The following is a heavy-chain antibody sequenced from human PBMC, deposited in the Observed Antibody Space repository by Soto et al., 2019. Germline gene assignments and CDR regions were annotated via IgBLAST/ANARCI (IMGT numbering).Heavy chain of an antibody. V-gene: IGHV2-5*02. CDR2: IYWEDDK. Sequence: QITLKESGPTLVKPTQTLTLTCTFSGFSLRTSGVGVGWIRQPPGKALEWLALIYWEDDKRYSPSLKSRLTTXKXTXRTQVVLTMTNMDPVDTATYYCAHRPREYTYGTFDYWGQGTLVTVSS. CDR3: AHRPREYTYGTFDY. D-gene: IGHD5-18*01. CDR1: GFSLRTSGVG. J-gene: IGHJ4*02.